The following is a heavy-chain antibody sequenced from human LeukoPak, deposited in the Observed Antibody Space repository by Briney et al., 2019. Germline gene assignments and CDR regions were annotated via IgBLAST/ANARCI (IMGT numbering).Heavy chain of an antibody. D-gene: IGHD6-19*01. CDR1: GGSTSSDGYD. CDR2: IYYSGST. J-gene: IGHJ3*02. V-gene: IGHV4-31*03. CDR3: GRVRMSSACSHDSFNI. Sequence: SETLSLTCTVSGGSTSSDGYDWIWIRQHPGKGLEWIGYIYYSGSTYYNPSLKSRVTISVDTSKNQFSLKLSSVTAADTAVYYCGRVRMSSACSHDSFNIWGQGTMVTVSS.